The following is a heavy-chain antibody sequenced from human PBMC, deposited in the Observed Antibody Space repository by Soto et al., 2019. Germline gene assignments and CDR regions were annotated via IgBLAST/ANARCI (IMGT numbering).Heavy chain of an antibody. CDR2: ISGSGGST. CDR1: GFTFSSYA. D-gene: IGHD6-19*01. J-gene: IGHJ6*03. V-gene: IGHV3-23*01. Sequence: GGSLRLSCAASGFTFSSYAMSWVRQAPGKGLEWVSAISGSGGSTYYADSVKGRFTISRDNSKNTLYLQMNSLRAEDTAVYYCAKDSVAGTFYYMDVWGKGTTVTVSS. CDR3: AKDSVAGTFYYMDV.